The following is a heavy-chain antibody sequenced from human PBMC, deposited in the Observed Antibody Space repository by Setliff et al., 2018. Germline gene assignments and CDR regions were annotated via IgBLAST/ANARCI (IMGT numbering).Heavy chain of an antibody. Sequence: ASVKVSCKASGYTFAESIVSWVRQAPGQGLEWMGWISAYSGNTKYAQKLQGRVTMTTDTSASTAYMELRSLGSDDTAVYYCSRLVRFCTRTACQRLSGGEFWGQGTLVTVSS. CDR1: GYTFAESI. V-gene: IGHV1-18*01. D-gene: IGHD2-8*01. CDR2: ISAYSGNT. J-gene: IGHJ4*02. CDR3: SRLVRFCTRTACQRLSGGEF.